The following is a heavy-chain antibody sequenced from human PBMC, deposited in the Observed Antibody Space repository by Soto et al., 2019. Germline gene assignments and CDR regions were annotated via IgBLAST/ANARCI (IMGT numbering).Heavy chain of an antibody. J-gene: IGHJ6*03. CDR2: ISGSGGST. CDR1: GFTFSSYA. D-gene: IGHD3-3*01. CDR3: AKKGPVPLWSGYPLNNYIDV. Sequence: EVQLLESGGGLVQPGGSLRLSCAASGFTFSSYAMSWVRQAPGKGLEWVSAISGSGGSTYYADSVKGRFTISRDNSKNTLNLQMNSLRAEDTAVNYCAKKGPVPLWSGYPLNNYIDVWGKGTTVTVSS. V-gene: IGHV3-23*01.